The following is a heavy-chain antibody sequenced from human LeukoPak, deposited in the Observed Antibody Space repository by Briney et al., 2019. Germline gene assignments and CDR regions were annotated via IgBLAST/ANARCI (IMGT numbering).Heavy chain of an antibody. J-gene: IGHJ4*02. CDR3: NYYGSGTPLYFDY. D-gene: IGHD3-10*01. CDR1: GFTFSSYA. CDR2: ISGGGGST. V-gene: IGHV3-23*01. Sequence: PGGSLRLSCAASGFTFSSYAMSWVRQAPGEGLEWVSNISGGGGSTYYAGSVKGRFTISRDNSKNTLSLQMNTLRAEDTAVYYCNYYGSGTPLYFDYWGQGTLVTVSS.